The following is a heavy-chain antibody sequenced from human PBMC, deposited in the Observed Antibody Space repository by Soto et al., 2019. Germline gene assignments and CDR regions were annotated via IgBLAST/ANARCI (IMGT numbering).Heavy chain of an antibody. J-gene: IGHJ4*02. Sequence: VASVKVSCKASGYTFTGYYMHWVRQAPGQGLEWMGWINPNSGGTNYAQKFQGWVTMTRDTSISTAYMELSRLRSDDTAVYYCARDLFGSGSYYSPGLDYWGQGTLVTVSS. V-gene: IGHV1-2*04. D-gene: IGHD3-10*01. CDR3: ARDLFGSGSYYSPGLDY. CDR2: INPNSGGT. CDR1: GYTFTGYY.